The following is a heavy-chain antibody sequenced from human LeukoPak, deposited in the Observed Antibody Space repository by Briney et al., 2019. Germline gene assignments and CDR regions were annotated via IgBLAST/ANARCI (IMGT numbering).Heavy chain of an antibody. CDR2: ISGSGDTT. Sequence: GGSLRLSCAASGFTFSSYGMHWVRQTPGKGLEWVSAISGSGDTTYYADSAKGRFTISRDNSKNILHLQMNYVRAEDTAVYYCAKHLTVSCYTAFDSWGQGTLGTVSS. V-gene: IGHV3-23*01. CDR3: AKHLTVSCYTAFDS. CDR1: GFTFSSYG. D-gene: IGHD2-2*02. J-gene: IGHJ4*02.